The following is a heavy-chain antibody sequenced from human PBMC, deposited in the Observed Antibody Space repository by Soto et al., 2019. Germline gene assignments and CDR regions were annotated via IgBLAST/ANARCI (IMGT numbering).Heavy chain of an antibody. CDR1: GFVFGNSA. CDR3: AKDVSYGGKRPYYFDY. CDR2: ISDSGGSA. J-gene: IGHJ4*02. Sequence: GGSLRLSCAASGFVFGNSAMSWVRQAPGKGLEWVSGISDSGGSAYNADSVKGRFTISRDNAKSTLYLQMNSLRAEDTAVYYCAKDVSYGGKRPYYFDYWGQGTLVTVSS. V-gene: IGHV3-23*01. D-gene: IGHD4-17*01.